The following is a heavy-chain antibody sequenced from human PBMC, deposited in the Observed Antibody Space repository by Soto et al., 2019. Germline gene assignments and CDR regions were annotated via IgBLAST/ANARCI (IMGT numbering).Heavy chain of an antibody. CDR2: IYYSGST. CDR1: GGSISSFY. D-gene: IGHD3-10*01. Sequence: SETPCLTCTVAGGSISSFYWSWIRQPPGKGLEWIGYIYYSGSTNYNPSLKSRVTISVDTSKNQFSLKLNSMTAADTAVYYCARHNYGSGSTYFDYWGQGTLVTVSS. V-gene: IGHV4-59*08. J-gene: IGHJ4*02. CDR3: ARHNYGSGSTYFDY.